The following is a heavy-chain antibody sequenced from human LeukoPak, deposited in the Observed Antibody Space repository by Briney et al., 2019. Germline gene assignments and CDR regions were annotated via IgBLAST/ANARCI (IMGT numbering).Heavy chain of an antibody. J-gene: IGHJ4*02. CDR3: ARRYSGYEYFEY. Sequence: GESLKISCKGSGYSFTSYWISWVRQMPGKGLEWMGRIDPSDSYTNYSPSFQGHVTISADKSISTAYLQWSSLKASDTAMYYCARRYSGYEYFEYWGQGTLVTVSS. CDR2: IDPSDSYT. CDR1: GYSFTSYW. V-gene: IGHV5-10-1*01. D-gene: IGHD5-12*01.